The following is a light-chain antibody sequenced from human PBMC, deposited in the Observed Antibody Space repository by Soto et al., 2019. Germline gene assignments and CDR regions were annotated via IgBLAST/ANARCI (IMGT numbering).Light chain of an antibody. J-gene: IGKJ5*01. CDR1: QSVSSN. V-gene: IGKV3-15*01. Sequence: EIVMTQSPATLSVSQGERATLSCRASQSVSSNLAWYQQKPGPAPRLLIYGASTRATGIPARFSGSRSGKEFPLTISSLQSEDVAVYYCQQYNNWPPTFGQGTRLEIK. CDR2: GAS. CDR3: QQYNNWPPT.